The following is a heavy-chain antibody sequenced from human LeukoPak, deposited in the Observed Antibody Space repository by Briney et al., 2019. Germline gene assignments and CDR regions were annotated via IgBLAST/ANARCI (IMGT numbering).Heavy chain of an antibody. CDR2: IYTSGST. CDR3: ARGDYDYVWGSYRFDY. CDR1: GGSISSYY. V-gene: IGHV4-4*07. D-gene: IGHD3-16*02. J-gene: IGHJ4*02. Sequence: PSETLSLTCTVSGGSISSYYWSWIRQPAGKGLEWIGRIYTSGSTNYNPSLKSRVTMSVDTSKNQFSLKLSSVTAADTAVYYCARGDYDYVWGSYRFDYWGQGTLVTVSS.